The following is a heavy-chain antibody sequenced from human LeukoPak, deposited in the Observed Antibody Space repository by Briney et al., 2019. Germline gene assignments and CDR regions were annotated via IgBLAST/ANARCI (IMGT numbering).Heavy chain of an antibody. CDR1: GATFSSYA. J-gene: IGHJ5*02. V-gene: IGHV1-69*13. Sequence: GASVKVSCKASGATFSSYAISWVRQAPGQGLEWMGGIIPIFGTANYAQKFQGRVTITADESTSTAYMELSSLKSEDTAVYYCAASSSWYVVGWFDPWGQGTLVTVCS. CDR3: AASSSWYVVGWFDP. CDR2: IIPIFGTA. D-gene: IGHD6-13*01.